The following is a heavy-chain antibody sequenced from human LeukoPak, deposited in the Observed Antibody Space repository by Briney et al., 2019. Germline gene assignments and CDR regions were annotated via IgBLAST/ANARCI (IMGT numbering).Heavy chain of an antibody. V-gene: IGHV1-69*01. J-gene: IGHJ5*02. CDR1: GGTFSYYA. CDR3: AGPITMVRDVPGFDP. CDR2: IIPMFETA. Sequence: ASVKVSCKASGGTFSYYAISWVRQAPGQGLEWMGGIIPMFETADSAQKFQGRVTITADESTSTAYMELSSLRSEDTAVYYCAGPITMVRDVPGFDPWGQGTLVTVSS. D-gene: IGHD3-10*01.